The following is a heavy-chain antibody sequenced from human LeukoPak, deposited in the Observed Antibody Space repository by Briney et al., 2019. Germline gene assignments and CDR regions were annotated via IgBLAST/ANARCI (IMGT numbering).Heavy chain of an antibody. Sequence: PSETLSLTCTVSGGSISSSSYYWGWIRQTPGKGLEWIGSIYYSGSTYYNPSLKSRVTISVDTSKNQFSLKLSSVTAADTAVYYCARSRDKYSSRAWGQGPLVTVSS. J-gene: IGHJ5*02. CDR2: IYYSGST. CDR1: GGSISSSSYY. D-gene: IGHD5-18*01. CDR3: ARSRDKYSSRA. V-gene: IGHV4-39*01.